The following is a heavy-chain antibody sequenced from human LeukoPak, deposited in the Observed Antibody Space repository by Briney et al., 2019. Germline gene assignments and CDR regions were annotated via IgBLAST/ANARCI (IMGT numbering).Heavy chain of an antibody. CDR1: GGTFSSYA. J-gene: IGHJ6*02. CDR3: ARARPAPYCSSTSCQTAYYYYYYGMDV. D-gene: IGHD2-2*01. CDR2: IIPIFGTA. Sequence: GASVKVSCKASGGTFSSYAISWVRQAPGQGLEWMGGIIPIFGTANYAQKFQGRVTITADESTSTAYMELSSLRSEDTAVYYCARARPAPYCSSTSCQTAYYYYYYGMDVWGQGTTVTVSS. V-gene: IGHV1-69*13.